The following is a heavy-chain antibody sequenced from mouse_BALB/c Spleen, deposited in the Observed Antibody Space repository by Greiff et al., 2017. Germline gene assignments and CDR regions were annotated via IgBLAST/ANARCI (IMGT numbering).Heavy chain of an antibody. V-gene: IGHV3-6*02. CDR2: ISYDGSN. J-gene: IGHJ4*01. Sequence: DVQLQESGPGLVKPSQSLSLTCSVTGYSITSGYYWNWIRQFPGNKLEWMGYISYDGSNNYNPSLKNRISITRDTSKNQFFLKLNSVTTEDTATYYCAREGLGVYAMDYWGQGTSVTVSS. CDR1: GYSITSGYY. CDR3: AREGLGVYAMDY. D-gene: IGHD4-1*01.